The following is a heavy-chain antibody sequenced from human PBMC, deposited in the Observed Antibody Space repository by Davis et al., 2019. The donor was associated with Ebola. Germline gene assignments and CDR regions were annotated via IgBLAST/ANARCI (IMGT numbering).Heavy chain of an antibody. V-gene: IGHV1-2*02. D-gene: IGHD6-19*01. CDR2: INPNSGGT. CDR3: ARDLKAVAGSDY. CDR1: GYTFTGYY. Sequence: AASVKVSCKASGYTFTGYYMHWVRQAPGQGLEWMGWINPNSGGTNYAQKLQGRVTMTTDTSTSTAYMELRSLKSDDTAVYYCARDLKAVAGSDYWGQGTLVTVSS. J-gene: IGHJ4*02.